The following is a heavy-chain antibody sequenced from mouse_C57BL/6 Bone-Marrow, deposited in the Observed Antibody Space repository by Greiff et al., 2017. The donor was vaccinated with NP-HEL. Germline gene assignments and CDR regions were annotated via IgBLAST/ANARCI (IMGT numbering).Heavy chain of an antibody. J-gene: IGHJ4*01. Sequence: EVQLVESGGGLVQSGRSLRLSCATSGFTFSDFYMEWVRQAPGKGLEWIAASRNKANDYTTEYSASVKGRFIVSRDTSQSILYLQMNALRAEDTAIYYCARDASYSNYNAMDYWGQGTSVTVSS. CDR1: GFTFSDFY. V-gene: IGHV7-1*01. CDR2: SRNKANDYTT. CDR3: ARDASYSNYNAMDY. D-gene: IGHD2-5*01.